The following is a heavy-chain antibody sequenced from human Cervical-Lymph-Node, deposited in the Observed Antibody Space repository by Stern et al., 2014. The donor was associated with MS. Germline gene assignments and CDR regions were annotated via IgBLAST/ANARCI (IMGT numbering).Heavy chain of an antibody. CDR1: GFTFSTHG. CDR3: VAYASGANINF. J-gene: IGHJ4*02. Sequence: DQLVESGGGVVQPGTSLRLSCAAFGFTFSTHGMHWVRQAPCKGLEWVAVIWYDGSNEAYASSVKGRVTISRDNSKNMLYLQMNSLRAEDTAVYYCVAYASGANINFWGQGTLVTVSS. D-gene: IGHD2-2*01. V-gene: IGHV3-33*01. CDR2: IWYDGSNE.